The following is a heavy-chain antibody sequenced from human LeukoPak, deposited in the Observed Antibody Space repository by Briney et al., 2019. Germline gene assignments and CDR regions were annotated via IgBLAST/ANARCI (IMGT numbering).Heavy chain of an antibody. CDR2: ISGSGGST. CDR1: GFTFSSYA. Sequence: GGSLRLSCAASGFTFSSYAMSWVRQAPGKGLEWVSAISGSGGSTYYADSAKGRFTISRDNSKNTLYLQMNSLRAEDTAVYYCAKLQWLVRYLGDAFDIWGQGTMVTVSS. J-gene: IGHJ3*02. D-gene: IGHD6-19*01. CDR3: AKLQWLVRYLGDAFDI. V-gene: IGHV3-23*01.